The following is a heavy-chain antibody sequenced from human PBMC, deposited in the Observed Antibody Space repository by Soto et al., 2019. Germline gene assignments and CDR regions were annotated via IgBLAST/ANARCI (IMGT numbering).Heavy chain of an antibody. CDR1: GGTFSSYA. V-gene: IGHV1-69*13. D-gene: IGHD6-6*01. CDR3: AGDRSSEEEPFDY. CDR2: IIPIFGTT. J-gene: IGHJ4*02. Sequence: SVKVSCKASGGTFSSYAISWVRQAPGQGLEWMGGIIPIFGTTNYAQNFQGRVTITADESTSTAYMDLSGLRSEDTAVYYCAGDRSSEEEPFDYWGQGTLVTVSS.